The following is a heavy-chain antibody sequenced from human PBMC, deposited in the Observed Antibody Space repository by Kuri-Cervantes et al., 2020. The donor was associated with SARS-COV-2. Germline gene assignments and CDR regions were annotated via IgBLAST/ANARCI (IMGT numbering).Heavy chain of an antibody. J-gene: IGHJ4*02. CDR2: IRYDGSNK. D-gene: IGHD5-12*01. CDR3: AREGATIGLFDY. Sequence: GGSLRLSCAASGFTFSSYGMHWVRQAPGKGLEWVAFIRYDGSNKYYADSVKGRFTISRDNSKNTLYLQMNSLRAEDTAVYYCAREGATIGLFDYWGQGTLVTVSS. V-gene: IGHV3-30*02. CDR1: GFTFSSYG.